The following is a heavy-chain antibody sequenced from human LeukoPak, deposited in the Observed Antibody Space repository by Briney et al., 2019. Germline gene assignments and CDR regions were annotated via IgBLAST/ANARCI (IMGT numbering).Heavy chain of an antibody. Sequence: PGGSLRLSCAVSGFTFSNYSMNWVRQTPGKGLEWIAYIIDSGKTVYYADSVKGRFTISRDNAKNSLYLQMNSLRAEDTAVYYCARWFELGGYNLNPKKNAFDIWGQGTMVTVSS. CDR3: ARWFELGGYNLNPKKNAFDI. J-gene: IGHJ3*02. CDR2: IIDSGKTV. CDR1: GFTFSNYS. V-gene: IGHV3-48*04. D-gene: IGHD5-24*01.